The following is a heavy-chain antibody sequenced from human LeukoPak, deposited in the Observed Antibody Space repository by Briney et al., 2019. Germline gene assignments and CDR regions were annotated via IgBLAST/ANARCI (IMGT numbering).Heavy chain of an antibody. CDR2: INPNSGGT. D-gene: IGHD3-22*01. CDR3: ARVYYDSSGYYPDY. Sequence: ASVKVSCKASGYTFTGYYMHWVRQAPGQGLEWMGWINPNSGGTNYAQKFQGRVTMTRDTSISTAYMELSRLRSDDTAVYYCARVYYDSSGYYPDYWGQGTLVTVSS. J-gene: IGHJ4*02. CDR1: GYTFTGYY. V-gene: IGHV1-2*02.